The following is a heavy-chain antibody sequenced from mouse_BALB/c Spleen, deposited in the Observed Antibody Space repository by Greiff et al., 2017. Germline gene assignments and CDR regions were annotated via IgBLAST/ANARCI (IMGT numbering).Heavy chain of an antibody. J-gene: IGHJ4*01. CDR2: IYPGDGDT. Sequence: VQLQESGPELVKPGASVKISCKASGYAFSSSWMNWVKQRPGQGLEWIGRIYPGDGDTNYNGKFKGKATLTADKSSSTAYMQLSSLTSVDSAVYFCARRRYDYAMDYWGQGTSVTVSS. D-gene: IGHD2-14*01. CDR3: ARRRYDYAMDY. V-gene: IGHV1-82*01. CDR1: GYAFSSSW.